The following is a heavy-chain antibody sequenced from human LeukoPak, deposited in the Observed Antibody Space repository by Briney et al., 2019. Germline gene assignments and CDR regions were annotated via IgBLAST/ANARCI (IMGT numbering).Heavy chain of an antibody. J-gene: IGHJ4*02. CDR2: ISSSGITI. V-gene: IGHV3-11*01. CDR3: ARGSGSYYKGDY. Sequence: GGSLRLSCATSGFTFSDYYMSWIRQAPGKGLEWVSYISSSGITIHYADSVKGRFTISRDNARNSLYLQMNSLRAEDTAVYYCARGSGSYYKGDYWGQGTLVTVSS. CDR1: GFTFSDYY. D-gene: IGHD3-10*01.